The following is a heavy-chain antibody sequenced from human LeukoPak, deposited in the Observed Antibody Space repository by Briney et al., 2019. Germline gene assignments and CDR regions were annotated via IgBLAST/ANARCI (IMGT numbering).Heavy chain of an antibody. CDR3: ARAYYYDSSGYYHNAVAFDI. V-gene: IGHV4-59*01. Sequence: PSETLSLTCTVSGGSISSYYWSWIRQPPGKGLEWIGYIYYSGSTNYNPSLKSRVTISVDTSKNQFSLKLSSVTAADTAVYYCARAYYYDSSGYYHNAVAFDIWGQGTMVTVSS. CDR2: IYYSGST. D-gene: IGHD3-22*01. J-gene: IGHJ3*02. CDR1: GGSISSYY.